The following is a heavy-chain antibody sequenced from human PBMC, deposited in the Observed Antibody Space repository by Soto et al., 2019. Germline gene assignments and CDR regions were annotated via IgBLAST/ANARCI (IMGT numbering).Heavy chain of an antibody. CDR2: ISWNSGSI. Sequence: SLRLSCAASGFTFDDYAMHWVRQAPGKGLEWVSGISWNSGSIGYADSVKGRFTISRDNAKNSLYLQMNSLRAEDTALYYCAKEGYCSGGSCYPTGYYYYYYYMDVWGKGTTVTVSS. V-gene: IGHV3-9*01. J-gene: IGHJ6*03. D-gene: IGHD2-15*01. CDR1: GFTFDDYA. CDR3: AKEGYCSGGSCYPTGYYYYYYYMDV.